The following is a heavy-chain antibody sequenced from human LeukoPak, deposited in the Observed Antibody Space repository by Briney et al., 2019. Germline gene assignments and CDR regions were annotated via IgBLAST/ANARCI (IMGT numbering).Heavy chain of an antibody. CDR3: ARDYLDWYFDL. Sequence: GGSLRLSCAASGFTFSSYGMHWARQAPGKGLEWVAVIWYDGSNKYYAGSVKGRFAISRDNSKNTLYLQMNSLRAEDTAVYYCARDYLDWYFDLWGRGTLVTVSS. CDR2: IWYDGSNK. CDR1: GFTFSSYG. V-gene: IGHV3-33*01. J-gene: IGHJ2*01.